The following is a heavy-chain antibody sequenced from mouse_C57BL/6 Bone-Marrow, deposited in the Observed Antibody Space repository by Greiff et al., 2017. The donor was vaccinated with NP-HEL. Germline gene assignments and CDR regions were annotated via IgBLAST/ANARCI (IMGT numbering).Heavy chain of an antibody. V-gene: IGHV1-26*01. CDR1: GYTFTDYY. D-gene: IGHD2-10*01. J-gene: IGHJ4*01. Sequence: EVQLQQSGPELVKPGASVKISCKASGYTFTDYYMNWVKQSHGKSLEWIGDINPNNGGTSYNQKFKGKATLTVDKSSSTAYMELRSLTSEDSAVYYCARPTCMDYWGQGTSVTVSS. CDR2: INPNNGGT. CDR3: ARPTCMDY.